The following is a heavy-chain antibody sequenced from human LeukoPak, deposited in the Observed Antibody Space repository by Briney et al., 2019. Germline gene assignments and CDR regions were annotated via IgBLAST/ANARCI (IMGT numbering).Heavy chain of an antibody. J-gene: IGHJ4*02. CDR2: ISSSSSRTI. Sequence: PGGSLRLSCAAAGFTFSSYRLNWVRQAPGKGLEWVSYISSSSSRTIYYADSVKGRFTISRDNAKNSVYLQMNSLRAEDTAVYYCARDWREHTRVIVQLWPGDWGQGTLVTVSS. CDR1: GFTFSSYR. CDR3: ARDWREHTRVIVQLWPGD. V-gene: IGHV3-48*01. D-gene: IGHD5-18*01.